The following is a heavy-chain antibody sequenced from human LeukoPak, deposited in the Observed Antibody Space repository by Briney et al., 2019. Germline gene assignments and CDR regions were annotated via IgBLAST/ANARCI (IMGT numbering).Heavy chain of an antibody. CDR3: ARRRLGSGGWFPFDY. J-gene: IGHJ4*02. Sequence: ASVKVSCKASGYTFTTYGISWVRQAPGQGLEWMGWISASKGNTNYAQKCQDRVSLTTDTSTSTAYMELRSLTSDDTAVYYCARRRLGSGGWFPFDYWGQGTLVTVSS. D-gene: IGHD2-15*01. CDR1: GYTFTTYG. CDR2: ISASKGNT. V-gene: IGHV1-18*01.